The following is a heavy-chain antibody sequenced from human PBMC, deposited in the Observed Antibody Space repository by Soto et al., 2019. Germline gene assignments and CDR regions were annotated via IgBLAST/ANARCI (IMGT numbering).Heavy chain of an antibody. CDR2: IIPILGIA. V-gene: IGHV1-69*08. D-gene: IGHD1-26*01. Sequence: QVQLVQSGAEVKKTGSSVKVSCKASGGTLSSYTISWVRQAPGQGLEWMGRIIPILGIANYAQKFQGRVTITADKSTSTAYMELSSLRSEDTAVYYCARDSGSSGNYYYGMDVWGQGTMVTVSS. J-gene: IGHJ6*02. CDR3: ARDSGSSGNYYYGMDV. CDR1: GGTLSSYT.